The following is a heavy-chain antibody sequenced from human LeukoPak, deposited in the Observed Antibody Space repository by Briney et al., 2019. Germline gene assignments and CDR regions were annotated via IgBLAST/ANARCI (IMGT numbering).Heavy chain of an antibody. CDR1: GLTLSSYA. CDR3: AKQGFGC. CDR2: ISGSADNT. Sequence: GGSPRLSCTASGLTLSSYAMSWVRQAPGEGLEWVSTISGSADNTNYAEAVKGRFTISRDNSKNTMYLQMNSLRAEDTAVYYCAKQGFGCWGQGTLVTVSS. V-gene: IGHV3-23*01. J-gene: IGHJ4*02.